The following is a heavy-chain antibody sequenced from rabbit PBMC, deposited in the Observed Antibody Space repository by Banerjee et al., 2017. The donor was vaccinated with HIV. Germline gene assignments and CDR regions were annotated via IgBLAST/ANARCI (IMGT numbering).Heavy chain of an antibody. J-gene: IGHJ4*01. Sequence: QSLEESGGDLVKPGASLTLTCTASGFSFSGSYYMCWVRQAPGKGLEWIGCIYTGSSGSTYYASWAKGRFTIFKTSSTTVTLQMTSLTAADTATYFCARDLTDAIGWNFGWWGPGTLVTVS. V-gene: IGHV1S40*01. CDR3: ARDLTDAIGWNFGW. D-gene: IGHD4-1*01. CDR1: GFSFSGSYY. CDR2: IYTGSSGST.